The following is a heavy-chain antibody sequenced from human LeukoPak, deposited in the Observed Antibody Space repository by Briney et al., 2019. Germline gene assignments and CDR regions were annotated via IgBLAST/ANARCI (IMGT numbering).Heavy chain of an antibody. Sequence: SETLSLTCTVSGGSISSSSYYWGGIRQPPGKGLEWIGSIYYSGSTYYNPSLKSRVTISVDTSKNQFSLKLSSVTAADTAVYYCARSYYYDSTPFDPWGQGTLVTVSS. V-gene: IGHV4-39*01. CDR3: ARSYYYDSTPFDP. CDR1: GGSISSSSYY. D-gene: IGHD3-22*01. J-gene: IGHJ5*02. CDR2: IYYSGST.